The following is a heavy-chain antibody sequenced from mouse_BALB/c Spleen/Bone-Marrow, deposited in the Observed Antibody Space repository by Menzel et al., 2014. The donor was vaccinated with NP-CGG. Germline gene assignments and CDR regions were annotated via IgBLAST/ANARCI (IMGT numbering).Heavy chain of an antibody. D-gene: IGHD2-10*02. V-gene: IGHV5-6*02. CDR2: ISSGGSYT. CDR1: GFTFSSYG. Sequence: DVKLVESGGDLVKPGGSLKLSCAASGFTFSSYGMSWVRQTPDKRLEWVATISSGGSYTYYPDSVKGRFTISRDNAKNTLYLQMSSLKSEDTAMYYCARRGYGNSYWYFDVWGAGTTVTASS. CDR3: ARRGYGNSYWYFDV. J-gene: IGHJ1*01.